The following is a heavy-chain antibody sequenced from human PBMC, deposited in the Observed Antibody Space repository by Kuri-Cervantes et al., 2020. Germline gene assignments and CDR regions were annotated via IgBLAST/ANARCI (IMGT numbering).Heavy chain of an antibody. Sequence: GGSLRLSCAASGFTFSSYGMHWVRQAPGKGLEWVAVIWYDGSNKYYADSVKGRFTISRDNAKNSLYLQMNSLRAEDTAVYYCARDSSGYYYVRSPGGLDYWGQGTLVTVSS. J-gene: IGHJ4*02. CDR1: GFTFSSYG. CDR2: IWYDGSNK. V-gene: IGHV3-33*01. D-gene: IGHD3-22*01. CDR3: ARDSSGYYYVRSPGGLDY.